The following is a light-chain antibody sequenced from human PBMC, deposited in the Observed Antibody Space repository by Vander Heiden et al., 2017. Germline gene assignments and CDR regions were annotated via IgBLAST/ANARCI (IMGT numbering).Light chain of an antibody. V-gene: IGKV3D-20*02. CDR2: GAS. J-gene: IGKJ5*01. CDR1: QSIGASF. CDR3: QIRGASPTGT. Sequence: IGLTQPPATLSLSPDERATLSCRTSQSIGASFLAWYQQKPGQAPRLLIYGASTRATGIPERFSGSGSGTDFTLTIARLAPDDFAVYYCQIRGASPTGTFGQGTRVEIK.